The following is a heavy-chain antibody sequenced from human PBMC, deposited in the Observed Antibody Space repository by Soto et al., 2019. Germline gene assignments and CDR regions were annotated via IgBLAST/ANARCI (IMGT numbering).Heavy chain of an antibody. CDR2: IDHSGST. V-gene: IGHV4-34*01. Sequence: SETLSLTCAVYGGSFNGYYWTWIRQPPGEGPEWIGDIDHSGSTNYNPSLKSRVTISVDTSKNQFSLKVRSVTAADMAVFYCARAPDKYYFDSWGQGTQVTVSS. CDR3: ARAPDKYYFDS. CDR1: GGSFNGYY. J-gene: IGHJ4*02.